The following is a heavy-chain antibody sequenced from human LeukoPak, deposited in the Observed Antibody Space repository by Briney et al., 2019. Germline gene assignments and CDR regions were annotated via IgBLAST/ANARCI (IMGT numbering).Heavy chain of an antibody. CDR2: IIPIFGTA. CDR3: ARDLGQYPYYYYYYMDV. J-gene: IGHJ6*03. Sequence: ASVKVSCKASGGTFSSYAISWVRQAPGQGLEWMGGIIPIFGTANYAQKFQGRVTITADESTSTAYMELSSLRSEDTAVYYCARDLGQYPYYYYYYMDVWGKGTTVTVSS. CDR1: GGTFSSYA. V-gene: IGHV1-69*13. D-gene: IGHD4-11*01.